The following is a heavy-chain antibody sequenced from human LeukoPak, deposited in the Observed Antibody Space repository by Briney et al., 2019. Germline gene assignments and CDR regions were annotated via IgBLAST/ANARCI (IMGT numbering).Heavy chain of an antibody. V-gene: IGHV3-9*01. CDR3: AKAFRAKDDY. D-gene: IGHD4/OR15-4a*01. CDR1: GFTFDDYA. CDR2: ISWNSGSI. J-gene: IGHJ4*02. Sequence: GGSLRLSCAASGFTFDDYAMHWVRQAPGKGLEWASGISWNSGSIGYADSVKGRFTISRDNAKNSLYLQMNSLRAEDTALYYCAKAFRAKDDYWGQGTLVTVSS.